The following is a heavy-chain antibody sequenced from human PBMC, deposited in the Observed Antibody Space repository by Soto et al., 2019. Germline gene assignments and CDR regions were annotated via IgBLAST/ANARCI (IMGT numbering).Heavy chain of an antibody. CDR1: GLTFTTYA. CDR2: IVGVSGET. Sequence: SVKVSCKASGLTFTTYAYNWVRQAPGRGLEWVGGIVGVSGETRYAQQFRDRVAVTADKATGTTYLDLSRLTSKEKAVYYCTILTQSGTYFKYDFWGQGTVVAVCS. D-gene: IGHD6-25*01. J-gene: IGHJ4*02. CDR3: TILTQSGTYFKYDF. V-gene: IGHV1-69*06.